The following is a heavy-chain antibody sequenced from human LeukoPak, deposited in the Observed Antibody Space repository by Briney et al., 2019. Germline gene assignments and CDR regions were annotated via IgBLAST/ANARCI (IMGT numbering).Heavy chain of an antibody. CDR3: ARGSATKGYCSGGSCAFDI. CDR2: IIPILGIA. CDR1: GGTFSSYA. V-gene: IGHV1-69*04. Sequence: VKVSCKASGGTFSSYAISWVRQAPGQGLEWMGRIIPILGIANYAQKFQGRVTITADKSTSTAYIELSSLRSEDTAVYYCARGSATKGYCSGGSCAFDIWGQGTMVTVSS. J-gene: IGHJ3*02. D-gene: IGHD2-15*01.